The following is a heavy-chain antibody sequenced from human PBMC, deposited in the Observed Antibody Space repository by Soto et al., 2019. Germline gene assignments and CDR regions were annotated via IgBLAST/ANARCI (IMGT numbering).Heavy chain of an antibody. CDR2: TYHSGNP. Sequence: QLQLQESGSRLVKSSETLSLTCAVSGDTISTGGYSWAWIRQPPGKPLEWIGHTYHSGNPYYNPYLKSRVIISMDTSNNHYTPKLSVVAAADTVVYYWAGATAGDYAGYFDPWGQRTLVTVDS. V-gene: IGHV4-30-2*01. CDR3: AGATAGDYAGYFDP. J-gene: IGHJ5*02. CDR1: GDTISTGGYS. D-gene: IGHD4-17*01.